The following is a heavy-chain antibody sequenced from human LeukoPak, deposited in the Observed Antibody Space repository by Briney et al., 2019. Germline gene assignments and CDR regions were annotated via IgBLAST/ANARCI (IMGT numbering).Heavy chain of an antibody. Sequence: GESLKISCKGSGYSFTSYWIGWVRQMPGKGLEWMGIIYPGDSDTRYSPSFQGQVTISADKSISTAYLQWSSLKASDTAMYYCARGIHYYDSNGYYYGDYWGQGTLVTVSS. J-gene: IGHJ4*02. D-gene: IGHD3-22*01. CDR1: GYSFTSYW. CDR2: IYPGDSDT. V-gene: IGHV5-51*01. CDR3: ARGIHYYDSNGYYYGDY.